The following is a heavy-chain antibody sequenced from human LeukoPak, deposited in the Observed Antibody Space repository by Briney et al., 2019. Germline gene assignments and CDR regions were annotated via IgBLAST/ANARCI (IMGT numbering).Heavy chain of an antibody. J-gene: IGHJ4*02. Sequence: SETESLTCTVSGGSISSYYWSWIRQPPGKGLEWIGYIYYSGSTNYNPSLKSRVTISVDTSKNQFSLKLSSVTAADTAVYYCASERVRDSSGWYYWGQGTLASVSS. CDR2: IYYSGST. D-gene: IGHD6-19*01. V-gene: IGHV4-59*01. CDR1: GGSISSYY. CDR3: ASERVRDSSGWYY.